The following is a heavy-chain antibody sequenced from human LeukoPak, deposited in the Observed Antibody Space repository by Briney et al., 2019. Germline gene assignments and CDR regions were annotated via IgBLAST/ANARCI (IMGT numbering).Heavy chain of an antibody. D-gene: IGHD3-22*01. Sequence: GGSLRLSCAASGFTVSSNYMSWVRQAPGKGLEWVSVIYSGGSTYYADSVKGRFTISRDNSKNTLYLQMNSLRAEDTAVYYYVRDRGASGYLNWGQGTLVTVSS. CDR1: GFTVSSNY. CDR3: VRDRGASGYLN. CDR2: IYSGGST. V-gene: IGHV3-66*01. J-gene: IGHJ4*02.